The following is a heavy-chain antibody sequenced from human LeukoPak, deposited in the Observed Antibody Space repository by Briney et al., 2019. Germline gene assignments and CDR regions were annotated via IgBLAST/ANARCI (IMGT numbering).Heavy chain of an antibody. CDR3: AAGYSYAVDY. Sequence: GGSLRLSCAASGFTVSSNYMSWVRQAPGKGLEWVANIKQDGSEKYYVDSVKGRFTISRDNAKNSLYLQMNSLRAEDTAVYYCAAGYSYAVDYWGQGTLVTVSS. CDR1: GFTVSSNY. J-gene: IGHJ4*02. CDR2: IKQDGSEK. D-gene: IGHD5-18*01. V-gene: IGHV3-7*01.